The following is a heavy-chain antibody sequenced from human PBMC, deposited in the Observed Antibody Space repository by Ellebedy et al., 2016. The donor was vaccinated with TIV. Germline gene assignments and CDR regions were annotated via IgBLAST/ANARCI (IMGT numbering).Heavy chain of an antibody. V-gene: IGHV3-33*01. J-gene: IGHJ2*01. CDR2: IFYDGNNK. Sequence: GESLKISCAASGFAFSSYGMHWVRQAPGKGLEWVAVIFYDGNNKLYADSVKGRFTISRDNSRNTLYLQMNSLGADDTAVYYCARGGRDSSGHYEDWYYDLWGRGTLVTVSS. D-gene: IGHD3-22*01. CDR1: GFAFSSYG. CDR3: ARGGRDSSGHYEDWYYDL.